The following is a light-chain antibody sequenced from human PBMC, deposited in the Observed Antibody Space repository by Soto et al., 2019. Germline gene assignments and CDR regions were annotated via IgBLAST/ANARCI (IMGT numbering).Light chain of an antibody. CDR3: QQYGSSSWT. CDR2: AAS. CDR1: QSISSY. V-gene: IGKV1-39*01. Sequence: DIQMTQSPSSLSASVGDRVTITCRASQSISSYLNLYQQKPGKAPKLLIYAASSLQSGVPSRFSGSGSGTDFTLTISSLQSEDFAVYYCQQYGSSSWTFGQGTKVDI. J-gene: IGKJ1*01.